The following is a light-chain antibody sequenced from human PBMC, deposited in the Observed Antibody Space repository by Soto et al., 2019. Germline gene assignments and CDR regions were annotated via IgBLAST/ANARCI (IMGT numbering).Light chain of an antibody. V-gene: IGLV2-14*03. CDR1: TSDVGGYNY. J-gene: IGLJ3*02. Sequence: QSVLTQPASVSGSPGRSITISCTGTTSDVGGYNYVSWYQQHPGKAPKLIIFDVTDRPSGVSDRFSGSKSGNTASLTITGLQAEDEADYYCTSYTSNSTLVFGGGTQLTVL. CDR2: DVT. CDR3: TSYTSNSTLV.